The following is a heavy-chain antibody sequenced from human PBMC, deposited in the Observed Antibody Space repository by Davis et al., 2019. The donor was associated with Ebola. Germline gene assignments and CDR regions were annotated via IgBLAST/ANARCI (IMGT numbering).Heavy chain of an antibody. Sequence: MPSETLSLTCSVYGGSFSGYFWTWIRQPPGKGLEWIGEVNQSGSTNYNPSLKSRVTISIDTAKDQFSLTLSSVTAADTAVYFCARDARGYGGFDPWGQGTQVSVSS. V-gene: IGHV4-34*01. CDR1: GGSFSGYF. CDR2: VNQSGST. CDR3: ARDARGYGGFDP. D-gene: IGHD2-15*01. J-gene: IGHJ5*02.